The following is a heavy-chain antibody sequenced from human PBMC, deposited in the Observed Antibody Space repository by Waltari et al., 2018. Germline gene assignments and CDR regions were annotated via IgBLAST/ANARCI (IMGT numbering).Heavy chain of an antibody. CDR2: TYYRSKWFN. J-gene: IGHJ3*02. CDR3: TRGIHSSFDI. D-gene: IGHD2-21*01. V-gene: IGHV6-1*01. Sequence: QVQLQQSGPGLVKPSQTLSLTCAISGDSITNTSVAWNWIRQSPSRGLEWLGRTYYRSKWFNDYAVSVKSRITINPDTSKNQFSLQLSSLTPEDTAVYYCTRGIHSSFDIWGQGTMVTVSS. CDR1: GDSITNTSVA.